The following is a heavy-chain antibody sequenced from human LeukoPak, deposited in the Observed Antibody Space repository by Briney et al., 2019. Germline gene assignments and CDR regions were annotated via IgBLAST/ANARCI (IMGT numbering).Heavy chain of an antibody. Sequence: GGSLRLSCAACGLTFSSYWMSWVRQAPGKGLEWVANIKQDGSEKYYVDSVKGRFTISRDKTKNSLYLQMNSLRDEDTTVYYCARDRRYYDSSGYTCDAFDIWGQGTMVTVSS. CDR2: IKQDGSEK. CDR3: ARDRRYYDSSGYTCDAFDI. CDR1: GLTFSSYW. J-gene: IGHJ3*02. V-gene: IGHV3-7*01. D-gene: IGHD3-22*01.